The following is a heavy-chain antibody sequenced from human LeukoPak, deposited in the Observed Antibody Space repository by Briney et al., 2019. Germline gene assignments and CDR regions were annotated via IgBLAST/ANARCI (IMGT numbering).Heavy chain of an antibody. V-gene: IGHV4-39*01. J-gene: IGHJ4*02. D-gene: IGHD6-19*01. Sequence: PSETLSLTCAVSGGSISSGGYSWSRIRQPPGKGLEWIGSIYYSGSTYYNPSLKSRVTISVDTSKNQFSLKLSSVTAADTAVYYCARHTPSIAVAGTLDYWGQGTLVTVSS. CDR2: IYYSGST. CDR1: GGSISSGGYS. CDR3: ARHTPSIAVAGTLDY.